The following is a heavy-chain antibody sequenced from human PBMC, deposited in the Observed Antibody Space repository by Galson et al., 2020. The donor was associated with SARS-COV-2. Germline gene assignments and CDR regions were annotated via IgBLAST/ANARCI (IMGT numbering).Heavy chain of an antibody. D-gene: IGHD2-2*01. V-gene: IGHV4-39*02. J-gene: IGHJ5*02. Sequence: SETLSLTCTVSGASISSGSYYWGWVRQPPGKGLEWIGTVYYSGSTYYNTSLKSRVTISADTSKNQISLKLTSVTAADTAVYYCAREAQCTTTCYNHMWFDPWGQGMLVTVSS. CDR1: GASISSGSYY. CDR3: AREAQCTTTCYNHMWFDP. CDR2: VYYSGST.